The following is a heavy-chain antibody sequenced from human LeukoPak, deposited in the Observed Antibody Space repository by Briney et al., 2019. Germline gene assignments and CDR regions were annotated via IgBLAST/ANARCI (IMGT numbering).Heavy chain of an antibody. V-gene: IGHV1-2*02. D-gene: IGHD3-9*01. CDR1: GYTFTGYY. Sequence: ASVKVSCTASGYTFTGYYMHWVRQAPGQGLEWMGWINPNSGATNYAQKFQDRATMTRDTSISTAYMELSRLRSDDTAVYYCARDLRLVLRYFEFDPWGQGTLVTVSS. CDR2: INPNSGAT. CDR3: ARDLRLVLRYFEFDP. J-gene: IGHJ5*02.